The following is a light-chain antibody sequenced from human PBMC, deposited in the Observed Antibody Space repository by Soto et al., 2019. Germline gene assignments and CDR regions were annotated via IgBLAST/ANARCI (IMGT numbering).Light chain of an antibody. CDR2: AAS. CDR3: QQSYSTPRT. Sequence: DIQMIQSPSSLSASVGDRVTITCRASQSISSYLNWYQQKPGKAPKLLIYAASSLQSGVPSRFSGSGSGTDFTLTISSLQPEEFATYYCQQSYSTPRTFGQGTKWIS. J-gene: IGKJ1*01. CDR1: QSISSY. V-gene: IGKV1-39*01.